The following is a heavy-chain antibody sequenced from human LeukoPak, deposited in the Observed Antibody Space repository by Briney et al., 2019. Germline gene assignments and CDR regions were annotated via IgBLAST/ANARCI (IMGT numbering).Heavy chain of an antibody. CDR2: ISSSSSYI. CDR1: GFTFSSYS. J-gene: IGHJ3*02. V-gene: IGHV3-21*01. CDR3: ARDIAHDYGDYIPTPGAFDI. Sequence: KPGGSLRLPCAASGFTFSSYSMNWVRQAPGKGLEWVSSISSSSSYIYYADSVKGRFTISRDNAKNSLYLQMNSLRAEDTAVYYCARDIAHDYGDYIPTPGAFDIWGQGTMVTVSS. D-gene: IGHD4-17*01.